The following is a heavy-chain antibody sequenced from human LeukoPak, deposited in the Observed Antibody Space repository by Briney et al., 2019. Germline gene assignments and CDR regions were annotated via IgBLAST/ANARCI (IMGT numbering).Heavy chain of an antibody. V-gene: IGHV4-4*07. CDR3: ARDGAATFPDF. Sequence: NPSETLSLTCTVSGGSISGYYWSWTRQSAGKGLEWIARIYGSGSADYNSFLNGRVTMSLDTSKNQFYLELTSVTAADTVVYYCARDGAATFPDFWGQGTLVTVSS. J-gene: IGHJ4*02. CDR2: IYGSGSA. D-gene: IGHD1-26*01. CDR1: GGSISGYY.